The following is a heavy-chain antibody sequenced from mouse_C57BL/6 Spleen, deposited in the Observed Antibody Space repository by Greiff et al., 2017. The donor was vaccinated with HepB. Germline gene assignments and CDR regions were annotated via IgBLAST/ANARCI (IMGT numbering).Heavy chain of an antibody. J-gene: IGHJ2*01. CDR3: ARGGYSYYFDY. D-gene: IGHD2-3*01. CDR1: GFTFSDYY. Sequence: DVKLVESEGGLVQPGSSMKLSCTASGFTFSDYYMAWVRQVPEKGLEWVANINYDGSSTYYLDSLKSRFIISRDNAKNILYLQMSSLKSEDTATYYCARGGYSYYFDYWGQGTTLTVSS. CDR2: INYDGSST. V-gene: IGHV5-16*01.